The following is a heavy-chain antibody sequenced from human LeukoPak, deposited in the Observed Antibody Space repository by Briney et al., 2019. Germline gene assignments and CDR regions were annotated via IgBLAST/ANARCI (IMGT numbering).Heavy chain of an antibody. V-gene: IGHV1-2*02. D-gene: IGHD1-26*01. J-gene: IGHJ4*02. CDR3: ARLSGSYYFDY. CDR1: GYTFTGYY. Sequence: ASVKVSCKASGYTFTGYYMHWVRQAPGQGLEWMGWINPNSGGTDYAQKFQGRVTMTRDTSISTAYMELNRLRSDDTAVYYCARLSGSYYFDYWGQGTLVTVSS. CDR2: INPNSGGT.